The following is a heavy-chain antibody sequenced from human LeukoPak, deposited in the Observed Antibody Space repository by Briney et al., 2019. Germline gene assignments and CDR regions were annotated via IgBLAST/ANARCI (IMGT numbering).Heavy chain of an antibody. V-gene: IGHV1-2*02. CDR1: GYTFTGYY. Sequence: ASVTVSCKASGYTFTGYYMHWVRQAPGQGLEWMGWINPNSGGTNYAQKFQGRVTMTRDTSISTAYMELSRLRSDDTAVYYCAGFSMISSAGFDYWGQGTLVTVSS. CDR2: INPNSGGT. J-gene: IGHJ4*02. D-gene: IGHD3-22*01. CDR3: AGFSMISSAGFDY.